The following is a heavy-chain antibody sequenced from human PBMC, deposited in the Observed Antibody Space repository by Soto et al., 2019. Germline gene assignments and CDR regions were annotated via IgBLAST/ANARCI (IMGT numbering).Heavy chain of an antibody. J-gene: IGHJ4*02. Sequence: SVKVSCKTSGGTFSTFGISWVRQAPGQGLEWMGGIIPFFGTAEYSQKFEDRITITADESTNTVHMSVRSLTSEDTATYYCARTTPIDDDDDYYYDVWGQGALVTVSS. V-gene: IGHV1-69*13. CDR2: IIPFFGTA. CDR3: ARTTPIDDDDDYYYDV. CDR1: GGTFSTFG. D-gene: IGHD3-16*01.